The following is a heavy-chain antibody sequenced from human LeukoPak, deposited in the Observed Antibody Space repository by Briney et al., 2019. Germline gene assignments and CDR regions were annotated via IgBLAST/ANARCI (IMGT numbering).Heavy chain of an antibody. CDR1: GFTFTNYA. CDR2: ISGSGGST. J-gene: IGHJ6*04. CDR3: AKAVTAAVMRGPLVV. Sequence: GRSLRLSCAASGFTFTNYAMTWVRQAPGKGLEWVSGISGSGGSTYYTDSVKGRFTISRDNFKNTLSLQMNSLRADDTAIYHCAKAVTAAVMRGPLVVWGKGTTVTVSS. V-gene: IGHV3-23*01. D-gene: IGHD6-13*01.